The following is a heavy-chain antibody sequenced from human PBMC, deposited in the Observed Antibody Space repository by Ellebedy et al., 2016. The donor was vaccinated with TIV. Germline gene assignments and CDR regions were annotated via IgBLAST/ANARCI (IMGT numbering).Heavy chain of an antibody. J-gene: IGHJ4*02. CDR1: GFTFSNYW. CDR2: IKGDGSST. CDR3: VRDGVGAPPFDY. V-gene: IGHV3-74*01. D-gene: IGHD1-26*01. Sequence: GGSLRLSXTASGFTFSNYWMHWVRQAPGKGLVWVSRIKGDGSSTSYADSVVGRFTISRDNTKNTLSLQMNSLRAEDTALYYCVRDGVGAPPFDYWGQGTLVTVSS.